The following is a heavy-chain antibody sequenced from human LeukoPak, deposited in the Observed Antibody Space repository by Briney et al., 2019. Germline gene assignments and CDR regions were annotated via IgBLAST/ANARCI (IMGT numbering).Heavy chain of an antibody. J-gene: IGHJ5*02. CDR2: ISYDGSNK. D-gene: IGHD4-17*01. Sequence: PGGSLRLSCAASGFTFSSYGMHWVRQAPGKGLEWVAVISYDGSNKYYADSVKGRFTISRDNSKNTLYLQMNSLRAEDTALYYCAKGSLYGDYNWFDPWGQGTLVTVSS. CDR1: GFTFSSYG. V-gene: IGHV3-30*18. CDR3: AKGSLYGDYNWFDP.